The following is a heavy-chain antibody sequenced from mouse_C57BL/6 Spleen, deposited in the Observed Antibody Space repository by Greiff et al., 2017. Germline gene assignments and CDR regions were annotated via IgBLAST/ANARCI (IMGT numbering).Heavy chain of an antibody. Sequence: EVKLQESGPVLVKPGASVKMSCKASGYTFTDYYMNWVKQSHGKSLEWIGVINPYNGGTSYNQKFKGKATLTVDKSSSTAYMELNSLTSEDSAVYYCASLITTVVEGIAYWGQGTLVTVSA. J-gene: IGHJ3*01. D-gene: IGHD1-1*01. CDR3: ASLITTVVEGIAY. V-gene: IGHV1-19*01. CDR2: INPYNGGT. CDR1: GYTFTDYY.